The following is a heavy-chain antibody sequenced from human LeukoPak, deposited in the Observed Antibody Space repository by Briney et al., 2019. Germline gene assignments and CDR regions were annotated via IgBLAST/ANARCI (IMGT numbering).Heavy chain of an antibody. CDR1: GGSFSGYY. CDR2: IDHSGST. V-gene: IGHV4-34*01. D-gene: IGHD2-2*01. Sequence: SETLSLTCAVYGGSFSGYYWSWIRQPPGKGLEWIGEIDHSGSTNYNPSLKSRVTISVDTSKNQFSLKLSSVTAADTAVYYCAVSGCSSTSCYLRGFDPWGQGTLVTVSS. CDR3: AVSGCSSTSCYLRGFDP. J-gene: IGHJ5*02.